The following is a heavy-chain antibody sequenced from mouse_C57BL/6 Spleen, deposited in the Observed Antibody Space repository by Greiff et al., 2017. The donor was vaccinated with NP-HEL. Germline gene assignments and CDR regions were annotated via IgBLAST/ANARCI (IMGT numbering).Heavy chain of an antibody. CDR3: ARLFITTVVGYFDY. D-gene: IGHD1-1*01. J-gene: IGHJ2*01. V-gene: IGHV5-6*01. CDR2: ISSGGSYT. Sequence: EVNLVESGGDLVKPGGSLKLSCAASGFTFSSYGMSWVRQTPDKRLEWVATISSGGSYTYYLDSVKGRFTISRDNAKNTLYLQMSSLKSEDTAMYYCARLFITTVVGYFDYWGQGTTLTVSS. CDR1: GFTFSSYG.